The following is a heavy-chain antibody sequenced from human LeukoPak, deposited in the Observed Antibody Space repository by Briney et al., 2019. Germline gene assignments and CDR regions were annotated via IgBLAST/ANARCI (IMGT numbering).Heavy chain of an antibody. J-gene: IGHJ4*02. V-gene: IGHV4-30-4*08. D-gene: IGHD3-22*01. Sequence: PSETLSLTCAVYGGSFSGYYWSWIRLPPGKGLEWIGYISYSGTTYYNPSLKSRVTISVDTSKNQFSLKLSSVTAADTAVYYCARAFYSSGYYYNYWGQGTLVTVSS. CDR2: ISYSGTT. CDR3: ARAFYSSGYYYNY. CDR1: GGSFSGYY.